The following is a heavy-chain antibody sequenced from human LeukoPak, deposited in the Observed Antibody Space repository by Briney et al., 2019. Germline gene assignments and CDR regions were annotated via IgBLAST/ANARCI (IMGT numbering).Heavy chain of an antibody. Sequence: RASVKVSCKASGYTFTGYYMHWVRQAPGQGLEWMGWINPNSGGTNYAQKFQGRVTMTRDTSISTAYMDLRSLRSDDTAVYYCARDPVPLWFGESPIFWGQGTMVTVSS. CDR2: INPNSGGT. CDR1: GYTFTGYY. J-gene: IGHJ3*01. CDR3: ARDPVPLWFGESPIF. D-gene: IGHD3-10*01. V-gene: IGHV1-2*02.